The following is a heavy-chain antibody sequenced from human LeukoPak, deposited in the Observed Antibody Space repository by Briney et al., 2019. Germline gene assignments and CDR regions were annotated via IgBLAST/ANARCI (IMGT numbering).Heavy chain of an antibody. Sequence: PGGSLRLSCAASGFTFDDYVMNWVRQGPGKGLEWVSGISWNSGTIGYADSVKGRFTISRDNAKNSLYLQMNSLRAEDTALYYCVKGAAYHLGDAFDIWGQGTMVTVSS. CDR1: GFTFDDYV. CDR2: ISWNSGTI. D-gene: IGHD2-15*01. V-gene: IGHV3-9*01. CDR3: VKGAAYHLGDAFDI. J-gene: IGHJ3*02.